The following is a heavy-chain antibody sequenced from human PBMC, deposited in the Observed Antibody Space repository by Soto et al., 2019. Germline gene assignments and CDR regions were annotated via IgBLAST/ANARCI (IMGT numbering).Heavy chain of an antibody. CDR3: ARGYCTTTICDPWFDP. CDR2: IYPGDSDT. D-gene: IGHD2-2*01. Sequence: GESLKISCTGVGYSFTSYWIGWVRQKPGKGLEWMGTIYPGDSDTRYSPSFQGQVTISADKSITTVYLQWSSLKASDTAMYYCARGYCTTTICDPWFDPWGQGTLVTVSS. V-gene: IGHV5-51*01. J-gene: IGHJ5*02. CDR1: GYSFTSYW.